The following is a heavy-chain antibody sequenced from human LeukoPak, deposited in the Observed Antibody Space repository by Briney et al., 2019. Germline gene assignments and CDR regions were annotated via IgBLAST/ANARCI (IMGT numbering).Heavy chain of an antibody. CDR3: ARLRLGELSLSWYFDL. CDR2: ISAYNGNT. Sequence: ASVKVSCKASGYTFTSYGISWVRQAPGQGLEWMGRISAYNGNTNYAQKLQGRVTMTTDTSTSTAYMELRSLRSDDTAVYYCARLRLGELSLSWYFDLWGRGTLVTVSS. CDR1: GYTFTSYG. V-gene: IGHV1-18*01. D-gene: IGHD3-16*02. J-gene: IGHJ2*01.